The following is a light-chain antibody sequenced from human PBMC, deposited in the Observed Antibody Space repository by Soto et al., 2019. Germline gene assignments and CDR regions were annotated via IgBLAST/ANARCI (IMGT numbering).Light chain of an antibody. V-gene: IGKV1-39*01. CDR1: QNINTY. Sequence: DIPMAQSPASLSASVGDRVTISCRASQNINTYLNWYQQKPGKAPKLLIYGASTLQSGVPSRFSGSGFGTDFSLTINSLQPEDFATYYCQQSYSLVTFGGGTKVEIK. CDR3: QQSYSLVT. J-gene: IGKJ4*01. CDR2: GAS.